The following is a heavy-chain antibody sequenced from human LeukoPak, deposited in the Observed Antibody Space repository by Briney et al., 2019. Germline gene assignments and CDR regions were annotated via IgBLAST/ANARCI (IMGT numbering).Heavy chain of an antibody. V-gene: IGHV3-48*04. J-gene: IGHJ6*04. D-gene: IGHD3-10*02. Sequence: PGGSLRLSCAASGFTFSSYSMNWVLQAPGNGQEWVSYISSSGSTIYYSDSVKGRFTISRDNAKNSLYLQMNSLRAEDTAVYYCAELGITMIGGVWGKGSTVTISS. CDR2: ISSSGSTI. CDR3: AELGITMIGGV. CDR1: GFTFSSYS.